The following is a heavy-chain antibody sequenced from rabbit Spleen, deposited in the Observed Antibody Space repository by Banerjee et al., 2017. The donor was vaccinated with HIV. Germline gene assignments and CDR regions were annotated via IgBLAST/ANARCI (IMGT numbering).Heavy chain of an antibody. CDR1: GVSFSSNYY. V-gene: IGHV1S40*01. Sequence: QSLEESGGDLVKPGASLTLTCTASGVSFSSNYYMCWVRQAPGKGLEWIACIDSGSSGFTYFATWAKGRFTISKTSSTTVTLQMTSLTAADTATYFCASYTGTTYLYGMDLWGPGTLVTVS. J-gene: IGHJ6*01. D-gene: IGHD8-1*01. CDR3: ASYTGTTYLYGMDL. CDR2: IDSGSSGFT.